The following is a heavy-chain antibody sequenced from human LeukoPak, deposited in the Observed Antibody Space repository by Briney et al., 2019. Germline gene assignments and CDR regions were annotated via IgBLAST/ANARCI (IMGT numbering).Heavy chain of an antibody. CDR3: ARYDSSDMDFDY. J-gene: IGHJ4*02. Sequence: SETLSLTCTVSGGSINSHYWTWVQQPPGKGLEWIAYIYYTGGRTNYSPSLKSRVTISIDTSSNQFFLKLASVTAADTAVYYCARYDSSDMDFDYWGRGTLVTVSS. CDR1: GGSINSHY. CDR2: IYYTGGRT. D-gene: IGHD3-22*01. V-gene: IGHV4-59*11.